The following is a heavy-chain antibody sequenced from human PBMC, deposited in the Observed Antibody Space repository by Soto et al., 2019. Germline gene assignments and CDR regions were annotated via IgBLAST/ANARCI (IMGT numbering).Heavy chain of an antibody. D-gene: IGHD3-3*01. V-gene: IGHV4-59*08. CDR3: ARGHYDFWSGYFATIDY. J-gene: IGHJ4*02. Sequence: SETLSLTCTVSGVSISSYYWSWIRQPPGKGLEWIGYIHYSGSTKYNPSLKSRVTISADTSKNQFSLKLSSVTAADTAVYYCARGHYDFWSGYFATIDYWGQGTPVTVSS. CDR2: IHYSGST. CDR1: GVSISSYY.